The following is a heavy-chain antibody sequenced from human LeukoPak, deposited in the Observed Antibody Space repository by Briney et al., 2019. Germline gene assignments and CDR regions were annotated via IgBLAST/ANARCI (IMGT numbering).Heavy chain of an antibody. J-gene: IGHJ4*02. CDR3: ARSSLSSSWFLDY. CDR1: GGSVSSGSYY. D-gene: IGHD6-13*01. V-gene: IGHV4-61*01. CDR2: IYYSGST. Sequence: PSETLSLTCTVSGGSVSSGSYYWRWIRQPPGKGLEWIGYIYYSGSTNYNPSLKSRVTISVDTSKNQFSLKLSSVTAADTAVYYCARSSLSSSWFLDYWGQGTLVTVSS.